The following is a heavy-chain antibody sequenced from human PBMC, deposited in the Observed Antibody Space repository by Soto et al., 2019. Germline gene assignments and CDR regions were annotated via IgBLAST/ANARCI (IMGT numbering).Heavy chain of an antibody. CDR2: IWYDGSNK. CDR3: ARVLAAAGTSPNYYYYYGMDV. V-gene: IGHV3-33*01. J-gene: IGHJ6*02. D-gene: IGHD6-13*01. CDR1: GFTFSSYG. Sequence: GGSLRLSCAASGFTFSSYGMHWVRQAPGKGLEWVAVIWYDGSNKYYADSVKGRFTISRDNSKNTLYLQMNSLRAEDTAVYYCARVLAAAGTSPNYYYYYGMDVWGQGTTVTVSS.